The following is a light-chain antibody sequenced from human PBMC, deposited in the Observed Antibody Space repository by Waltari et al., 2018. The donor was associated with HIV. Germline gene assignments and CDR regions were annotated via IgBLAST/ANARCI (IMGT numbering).Light chain of an antibody. CDR3: QVWDSSSDLSWV. Sequence: SYVLTQPPSVSVAPGKTARITCGGNNIGSKSVHWYQQKPGQAPVLVIYYDSDRPSGIPERFSGSNAGNAATLTISRVEAGDEAVYYCQVWDSSSDLSWVFGGGTKLTVL. J-gene: IGLJ3*02. CDR2: YDS. V-gene: IGLV3-21*04. CDR1: NIGSKS.